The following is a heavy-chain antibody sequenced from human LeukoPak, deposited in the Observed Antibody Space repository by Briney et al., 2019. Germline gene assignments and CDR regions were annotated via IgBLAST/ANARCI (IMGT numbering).Heavy chain of an antibody. V-gene: IGHV5-51*01. Sequence: GESLKISCQGSGYSFTTYWIAWVRQMPGKGLEWMGIIYPGDSDTRYGPSFQGQVTISADKSISTAYLQWSSLKASDTAMYYCARQAATAYDYFDYWGQGTPVTVSS. CDR2: IYPGDSDT. J-gene: IGHJ4*02. CDR3: ARQAATAYDYFDY. D-gene: IGHD1-1*01. CDR1: GYSFTTYW.